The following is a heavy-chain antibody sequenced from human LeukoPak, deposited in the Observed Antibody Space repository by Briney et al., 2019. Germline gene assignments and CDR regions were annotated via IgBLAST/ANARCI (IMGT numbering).Heavy chain of an antibody. D-gene: IGHD2-2*01. CDR2: INHSGST. CDR1: GGSFSGYY. V-gene: IGHV4-34*01. J-gene: IGHJ4*02. CDR3: ARVGDCSSTSCLSWFDY. Sequence: PSETLSLTCAVYGGSFSGYYWSWILQPPGKGLEWIGEINHSGSTNYNPSLKSRVTISVDTSKNQFSLKLSSVTAADTAVYYCARVGDCSSTSCLSWFDYWGQGTLVTVSS.